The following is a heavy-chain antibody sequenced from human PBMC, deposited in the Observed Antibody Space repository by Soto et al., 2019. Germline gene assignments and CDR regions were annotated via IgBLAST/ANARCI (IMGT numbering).Heavy chain of an antibody. CDR2: MNPNSGNT. Sequence: QVQLVQSGAEVKKPGASVKVSCKASGYTFTSYDINWVRQATGQGLEWMGWMNPNSGNTGYAQKFQGRGTMTRNTSISTAYMGLSSLRSEDTAVYYCARALNYVWGSYPFDYWGQGTLVTVSS. J-gene: IGHJ4*02. CDR3: ARALNYVWGSYPFDY. CDR1: GYTFTSYD. V-gene: IGHV1-8*01. D-gene: IGHD3-16*01.